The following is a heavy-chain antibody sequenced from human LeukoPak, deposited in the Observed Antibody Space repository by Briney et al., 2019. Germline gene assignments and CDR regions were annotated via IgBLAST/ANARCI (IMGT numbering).Heavy chain of an antibody. J-gene: IGHJ6*03. Sequence: GGSLRLSCAASGFTFSSYRMHWVRQAPGKGLEWVAFIRYDGSNKYYADSVKGRFTISRDNSKDTLYLQMNSLRAEDTAVYYCAKDGPTGESWDYYYMDVWGKGTTVTVTS. CDR3: AKDGPTGESWDYYYMDV. V-gene: IGHV3-30*02. D-gene: IGHD3-16*01. CDR1: GFTFSSYR. CDR2: IRYDGSNK.